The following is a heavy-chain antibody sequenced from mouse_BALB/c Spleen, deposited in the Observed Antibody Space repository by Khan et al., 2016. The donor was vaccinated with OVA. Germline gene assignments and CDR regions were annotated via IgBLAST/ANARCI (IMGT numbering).Heavy chain of an antibody. CDR3: VRGYEFFPY. D-gene: IGHD2-14*01. Sequence: IQLVQSGPDLVKPGASVKISCKASGYSFTAYYMHWVKESHGKTLECIGRVNPSNGDTTYNQKFRGKAILTVDKSSSTAYMELRSLTSEDSAVYYFVRGYEFFPYGGQGTLVTFSA. CDR1: GYSFTAYY. CDR2: VNPSNGDT. V-gene: IGHV1-18*01. J-gene: IGHJ3*01.